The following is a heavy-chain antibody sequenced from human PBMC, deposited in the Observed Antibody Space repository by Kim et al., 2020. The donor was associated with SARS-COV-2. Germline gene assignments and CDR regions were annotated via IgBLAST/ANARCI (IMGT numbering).Heavy chain of an antibody. J-gene: IGHJ4*01. CDR1: GGSITNYY. V-gene: IGHV4-4*07. Sequence: SETLSLTCTVSGGSITNYYWTWIRQPAGKGLEYIGRIFSGGDTYYNPSLKSRVTISIDTSKNQFSLKLSSVTAADTAVYFCARDAYYYGTDGYYILDNWG. CDR2: IFSGGDT. CDR3: ARDAYYYGTDGYYILDN. D-gene: IGHD3-22*01.